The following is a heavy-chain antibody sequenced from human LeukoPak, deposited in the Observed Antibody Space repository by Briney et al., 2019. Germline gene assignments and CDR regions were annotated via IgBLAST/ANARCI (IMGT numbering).Heavy chain of an antibody. Sequence: PGGSLRLSCAASGFTFSNYAINWVRQAPGKGLEWVSIIVGNGRTAYSDSVKGRFTISRDNSKNTLYLQMNSLRAEDTAVYYCARAPPQDYDSSGYYGYYFDYWGQGTLVTVSS. D-gene: IGHD3-22*01. CDR3: ARAPPQDYDSSGYYGYYFDY. CDR2: IVGNGRTA. CDR1: GFTFSNYA. J-gene: IGHJ4*02. V-gene: IGHV3-23*01.